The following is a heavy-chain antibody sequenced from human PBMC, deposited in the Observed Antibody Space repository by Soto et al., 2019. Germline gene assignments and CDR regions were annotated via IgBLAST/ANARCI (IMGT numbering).Heavy chain of an antibody. CDR1: GFTFSSYS. CDR2: ISSSSSTI. Sequence: PGGSLRLSCAASGFTFSSYSMNWVRQAPGKGLEWVSYISSSSSTIYYADSVKGRFTISRDSAKNSLYLQMNSLRAEDTAVYYCARMTTSNYFDYWGQGTLVTVSS. J-gene: IGHJ4*02. V-gene: IGHV3-48*01. D-gene: IGHD4-17*01. CDR3: ARMTTSNYFDY.